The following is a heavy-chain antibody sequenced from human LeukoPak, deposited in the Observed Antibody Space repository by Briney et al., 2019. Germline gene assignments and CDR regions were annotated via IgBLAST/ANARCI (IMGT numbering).Heavy chain of an antibody. Sequence: SETLSLTCTVSGGSLSSYYWSWIRQPPGKGLEWIGYIYYSGSTNYNPSLKSRATMSVDTSKNQFSLKLSSVTAADTAVYHCARQGSDCSGGSCYYYYFDYWGQGTLVTVSS. D-gene: IGHD2-15*01. V-gene: IGHV4-59*08. CDR1: GGSLSSYY. CDR3: ARQGSDCSGGSCYYYYFDY. CDR2: IYYSGST. J-gene: IGHJ4*02.